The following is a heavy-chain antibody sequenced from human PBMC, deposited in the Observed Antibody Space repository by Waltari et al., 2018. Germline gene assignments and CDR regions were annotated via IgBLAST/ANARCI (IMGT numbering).Heavy chain of an antibody. CDR2: ISWNSETI. D-gene: IGHD3-16*01. CDR3: AKAMGRGSFYGGFEQ. CDR1: GFTFGHYA. Sequence: EVQVVESGGDLVQPGRSLRLSCAASGFTFGHYAMHWVRQAPGKGLEWVSGISWNSETIDYADSVKGRFTSSRDNAKNYVSLQMNSLRNEDTALYYCAKAMGRGSFYGGFEQWGQGTLVTVS. V-gene: IGHV3-9*01. J-gene: IGHJ4*02.